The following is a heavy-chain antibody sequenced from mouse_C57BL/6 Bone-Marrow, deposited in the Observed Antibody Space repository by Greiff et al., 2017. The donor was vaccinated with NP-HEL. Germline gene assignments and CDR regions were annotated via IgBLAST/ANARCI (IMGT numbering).Heavy chain of an antibody. D-gene: IGHD2-5*01. CDR1: GYTFTSYG. CDR3: ARDYSKHFAY. V-gene: IGHV1-81*01. Sequence: VQLQQSGAELARPGASVKLSCKASGYTFTSYGISWVKQRTGQGLEWIGEIYPRSGNTYYNEKFKGKATLTADKSSSTAYMELRSLTSEDSAVYFCARDYSKHFAYWGQGTLVTVSA. J-gene: IGHJ3*01. CDR2: IYPRSGNT.